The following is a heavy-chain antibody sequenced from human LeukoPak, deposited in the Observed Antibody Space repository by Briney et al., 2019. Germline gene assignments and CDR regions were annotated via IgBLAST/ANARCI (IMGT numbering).Heavy chain of an antibody. D-gene: IGHD5-18*01. CDR1: GGSISSGGYS. CDR3: ARGRGYSYGYSWFDP. Sequence: PSETLSLTCAVSGGSISSGGYSWSWIRQPPGKGLEWIGYMYYSGSTYYNPSLKSRVTISVDTSKNQFSLKLSSVTAADTAVYYCARGRGYSYGYSWFDPWGQGTLVTVSS. CDR2: MYYSGST. V-gene: IGHV4-30-4*07. J-gene: IGHJ5*02.